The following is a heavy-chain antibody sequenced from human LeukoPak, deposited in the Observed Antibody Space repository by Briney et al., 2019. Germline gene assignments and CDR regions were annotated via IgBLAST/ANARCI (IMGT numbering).Heavy chain of an antibody. V-gene: IGHV1-69*13. CDR1: EGTFSSYA. CDR3: ARAWSGYFYHYYYMDV. J-gene: IGHJ6*03. D-gene: IGHD3-3*01. Sequence: SVKVSXKASEGTFSSYAISWVRQAPGQGLEWMGGIIPIFGTANYAQKFQGRVTITADESTSTAYMELSSLRSEDTAVYYCARAWSGYFYHYYYMDVWGKGTTVTVSS. CDR2: IIPIFGTA.